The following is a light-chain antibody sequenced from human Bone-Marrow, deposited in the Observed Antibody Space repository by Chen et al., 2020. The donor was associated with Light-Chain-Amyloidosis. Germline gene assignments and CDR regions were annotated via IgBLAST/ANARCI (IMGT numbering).Light chain of an antibody. J-gene: IGLJ1*01. V-gene: IGLV2-14*01. CDR2: EVT. CDR3: SSYTITNTLV. CDR1: SSDVGGDHL. Sequence: SARTHPASGYGSPGRSTPIPCTGTSSDVGGDHLVSCYHQHPDKAPKLMIYEVTNRPSWVPDRFSGSKSDNTASLTISGLQTEDEADYFCSSYTITNTLVFGSGTRVTVL.